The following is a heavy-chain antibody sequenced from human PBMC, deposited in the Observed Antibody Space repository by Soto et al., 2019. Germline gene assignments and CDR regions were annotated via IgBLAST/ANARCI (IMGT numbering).Heavy chain of an antibody. V-gene: IGHV4-30-2*01. CDR3: ARGGVATMLRYGMDV. J-gene: IGHJ6*02. CDR1: GGSISSGGYS. Sequence: KPSETLSLTCAVSGGSISSGGYSWSWIRQPPGKGLEWIGYIYHSGSTYYNPSLKSRVTISVDRSKNQFSLKLSSVTAADTAVYYCARGGVATMLRYGMDVWGQGTTVTVS. D-gene: IGHD5-12*01. CDR2: IYHSGST.